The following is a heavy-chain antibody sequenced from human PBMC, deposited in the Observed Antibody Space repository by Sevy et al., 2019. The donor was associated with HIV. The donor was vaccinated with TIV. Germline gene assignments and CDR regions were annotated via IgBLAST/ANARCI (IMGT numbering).Heavy chain of an antibody. D-gene: IGHD6-19*01. V-gene: IGHV3-23*01. CDR2: ISGSGGSK. Sequence: GGSLRLSCAASGSTFSSYAMSWVRQAPGKGLEWVSAISGSGGSKYYAESVKGRFTISRDNSMNTPYLQMSSLRAEDTAVYYCARVGAVAGTGDFDYWGQGTLVTVSS. CDR1: GSTFSSYA. CDR3: ARVGAVAGTGDFDY. J-gene: IGHJ4*02.